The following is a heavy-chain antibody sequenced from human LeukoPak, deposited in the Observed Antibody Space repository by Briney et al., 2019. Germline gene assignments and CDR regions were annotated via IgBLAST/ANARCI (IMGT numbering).Heavy chain of an antibody. CDR3: ARGDDGFDY. J-gene: IGHJ4*02. V-gene: IGHV1-69*05. Sequence: ASVKVSCKASGGTFSSYAISWVRQAPGQGLEWMGGIIPIFGTANYAQKFQGRVTMTRDMSTSTVYMELSSLRSEDTAVYYCARGDDGFDYWGQGTLVTVSS. CDR1: GGTFSSYA. D-gene: IGHD3-3*01. CDR2: IIPIFGTA.